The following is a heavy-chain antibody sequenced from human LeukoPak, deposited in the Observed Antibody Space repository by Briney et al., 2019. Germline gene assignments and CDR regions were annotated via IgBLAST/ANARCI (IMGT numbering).Heavy chain of an antibody. J-gene: IGHJ4*02. V-gene: IGHV3-30*02. CDR2: IRSDGSSN. CDR1: GFTFSSHG. CDR3: VRDRDWGFDY. D-gene: IGHD3/OR15-3a*01. Sequence: GGSLRLSCAASGFTFSSHGMHWVRQAPGKGLEWVTFIRSDGSSNYYGDSVKGRFTLSRDNFKNTLSLQMNNLRAEDTAVYYCVRDRDWGFDYWGQGTLVTVSS.